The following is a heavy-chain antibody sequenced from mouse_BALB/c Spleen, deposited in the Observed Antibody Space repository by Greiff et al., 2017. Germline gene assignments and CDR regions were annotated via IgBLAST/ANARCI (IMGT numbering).Heavy chain of an antibody. J-gene: IGHJ3*01. CDR1: GFTFSSFG. CDR2: ISSGSSTI. V-gene: IGHV5-17*02. CDR3: ARDDGYEGFAY. D-gene: IGHD2-3*01. Sequence: DVKLVESGGGLVQPGGSRKLSCAASGFTFSSFGMHWVRQAPEKGLEWVAYISSGSSTIYYADTVKGRFTISRDNPKNTLFLQMTSLRSEDTAMYYCARDDGYEGFAYWGQGTLVTVSA.